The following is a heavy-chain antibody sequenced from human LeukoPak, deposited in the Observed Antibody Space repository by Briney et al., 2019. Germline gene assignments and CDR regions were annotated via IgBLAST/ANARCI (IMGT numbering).Heavy chain of an antibody. CDR3: AREHGRSGYFDY. CDR1: GFTFSSYA. V-gene: IGHV3-30*19. Sequence: GGSLRLSCAASGFTFSSYAMHWVRQAPGKVLEWVSFISSDGSQKYYADSVKGRLTISRDNSKNTLYLQLNSLRVEDTAVYYCAREHGRSGYFDYWGQGTLVSVSS. CDR2: ISSDGSQK. J-gene: IGHJ4*02. D-gene: IGHD3-22*01.